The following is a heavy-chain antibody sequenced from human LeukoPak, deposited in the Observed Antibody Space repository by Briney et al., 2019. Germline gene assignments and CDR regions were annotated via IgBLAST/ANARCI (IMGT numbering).Heavy chain of an antibody. V-gene: IGHV1-69*13. CDR2: IIPIFGTA. CDR3: ARTTLLNIVVVPAAIDYFDY. D-gene: IGHD2-2*01. Sequence: GASVKVSCKASGGTFSSYAISWVRQAPGQGLEWMGGIIPIFGTANYAQKFQGRVTITADESTSTAYMELSSLGSEDTAVYYCARTTLLNIVVVPAAIDYFDYWGQGTLVTVSS. CDR1: GGTFSSYA. J-gene: IGHJ4*02.